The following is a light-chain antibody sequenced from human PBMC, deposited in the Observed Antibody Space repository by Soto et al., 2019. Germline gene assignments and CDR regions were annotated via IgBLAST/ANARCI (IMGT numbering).Light chain of an antibody. CDR3: QQRSNWAKT. CDR2: DAS. CDR1: QSVGSG. J-gene: IGKJ3*01. Sequence: EIVLTQYPATLSVSPGERATPSRRASQSVGSGLAWYQQKPGQAPRLLIYDASNRATGIPARFSGSGSGTDFTLTISSLEPEDFAVYYCQQRSNWAKTFGPGTKVDIK. V-gene: IGKV3-11*01.